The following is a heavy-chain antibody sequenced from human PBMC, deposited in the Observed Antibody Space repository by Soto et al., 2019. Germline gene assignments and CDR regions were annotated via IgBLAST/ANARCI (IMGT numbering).Heavy chain of an antibody. CDR2: IKTDGSSP. D-gene: IGHD3-10*01. J-gene: IGHJ4*02. V-gene: IGHV3-74*01. Sequence: VGSLRLSCVASGFTFNNYWMHWVRQVPGKGLVWVSRIKTDGSSPNYADSVEGRFTISSDNAKNTLYLQMNSLRAEDTAVYYCARDRIAGSGSCDNWGQGTLVTVSS. CDR1: GFTFNNYW. CDR3: ARDRIAGSGSCDN.